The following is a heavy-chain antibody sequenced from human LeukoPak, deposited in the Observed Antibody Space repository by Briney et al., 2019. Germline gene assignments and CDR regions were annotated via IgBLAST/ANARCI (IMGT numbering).Heavy chain of an antibody. CDR1: GYTFTSYG. CDR3: ARDVQQLVLGRGVFDY. D-gene: IGHD6-13*01. V-gene: IGHV1-18*01. Sequence: ASVKLSCKAPGYTFTSYGISWVRQAPGQGLEWMGWISAYNGNTNYAQKLQGRVTMTTDTSTSTAYMELRSLRSDDTAVYYCARDVQQLVLGRGVFDYWGQGTLVIVSS. J-gene: IGHJ4*02. CDR2: ISAYNGNT.